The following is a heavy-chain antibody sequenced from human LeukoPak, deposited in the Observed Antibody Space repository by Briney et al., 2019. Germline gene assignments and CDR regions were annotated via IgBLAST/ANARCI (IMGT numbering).Heavy chain of an antibody. V-gene: IGHV1-46*01. CDR2: INPSGGTT. Sequence: ASVKVSCKASGYIFTSYYIHWVRQAPGQGLEWMGIINPSGGTTNYAQKFQGRVTMTRDTSTSTVYMELSSLRSEDTAVYYCARSSATWDAFDIWGQGTMVTVSS. J-gene: IGHJ3*02. D-gene: IGHD2-15*01. CDR1: GYIFTSYY. CDR3: ARSSATWDAFDI.